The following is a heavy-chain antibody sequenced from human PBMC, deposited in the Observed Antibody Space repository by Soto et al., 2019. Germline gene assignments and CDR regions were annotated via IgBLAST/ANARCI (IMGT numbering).Heavy chain of an antibody. V-gene: IGHV4-39*01. D-gene: IGHD5-12*01. CDR2: FYYSGST. J-gene: IGHJ4*02. Sequence: SETLSLTCTDSGGSISSGPYSWGWIRQPPGKGLEWVGTFYYSGSTYYNPSLESRVTISVDTSKNQFSLKVSSVTAADTSVYYCARMGGYSGYDLVDYWGQGTLVTVSS. CDR1: GGSISSGPYS. CDR3: ARMGGYSGYDLVDY.